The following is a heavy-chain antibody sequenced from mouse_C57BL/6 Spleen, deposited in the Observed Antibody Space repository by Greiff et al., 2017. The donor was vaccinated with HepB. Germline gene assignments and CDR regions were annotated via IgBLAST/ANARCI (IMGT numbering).Heavy chain of an antibody. V-gene: IGHV1-85*01. D-gene: IGHD2-4*01. CDR1: GYTFTSYD. J-gene: IGHJ4*01. CDR2: IYPRDGST. Sequence: QVQLQQSGPELVKPGASVKLSCKASGYTFTSYDINWVKQRPGQGLEWIGWIYPRDGSTKYNEKFKGKATLTVDTSSSTAYMELHSLTSEDSAVYFCARGDDYDERDAMDYWGQGTSVTVSS. CDR3: ARGDDYDERDAMDY.